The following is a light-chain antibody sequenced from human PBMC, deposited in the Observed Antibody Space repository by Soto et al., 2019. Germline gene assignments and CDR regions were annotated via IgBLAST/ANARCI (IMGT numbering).Light chain of an antibody. CDR2: LNSDGSH. CDR1: SGHSSYA. CDR3: QTWGTGIHVV. J-gene: IGLJ2*01. V-gene: IGLV4-69*01. Sequence: QLVLTQSPSASASLGASVKLTCTLSSGHSSYAIAWHQQQPEKGPRYLMKLNSDGSHSKGDGIPDRFSGSRSGAEWYLTISSLQYEDEADYYCQTWGTGIHVVFGGVTKLTVL.